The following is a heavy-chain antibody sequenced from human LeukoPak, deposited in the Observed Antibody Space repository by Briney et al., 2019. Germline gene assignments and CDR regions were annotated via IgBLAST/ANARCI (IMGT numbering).Heavy chain of an antibody. CDR2: INAGNGNI. D-gene: IGHD2-2*02. Sequence: ASVKVSCKASGHTSTTYAIHWVRQAPGQGLEWMGWINAGNGNIKYSQKLQGRVTIIGDTSASTAYMELSSLRSEDTAVYYCARGYCSTSCYTDVWGLGTTVT. CDR3: ARGYCSTSCYTDV. CDR1: GHTSTTYA. J-gene: IGHJ6*02. V-gene: IGHV1-3*01.